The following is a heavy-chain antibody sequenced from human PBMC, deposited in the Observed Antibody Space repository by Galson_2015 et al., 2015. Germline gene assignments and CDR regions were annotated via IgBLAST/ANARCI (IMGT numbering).Heavy chain of an antibody. Sequence: ETLSLTCAVSGGSISSSNWWSWVRQPPGKGLEWIGEIYHSGSTNYNPSLKSRVTISVDKSKNQFSLKLSSVTAADTAVYYCAREAGYYGSGSYPFDYWGQGTLVTVSS. CDR1: GGSISSSNW. J-gene: IGHJ4*02. CDR2: IYHSGST. V-gene: IGHV4-4*02. D-gene: IGHD3-10*01. CDR3: AREAGYYGSGSYPFDY.